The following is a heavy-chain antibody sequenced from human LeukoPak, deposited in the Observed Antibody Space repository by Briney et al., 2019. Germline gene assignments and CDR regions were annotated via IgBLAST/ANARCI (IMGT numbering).Heavy chain of an antibody. CDR2: INRSGTT. CDR1: VGSFCTYY. CDR3: ARVSPYYMDV. Sequence: SETLSLSCAIYVGSFCTYYWSWIRQPPGKGLEWIGEINRSGTTNYGPSLKSRVTISVETSKNLFSLQLNSVTAADTAMYYCARVSPYYMDVWGKGTTVTVSS. V-gene: IGHV4-34*01. J-gene: IGHJ6*03.